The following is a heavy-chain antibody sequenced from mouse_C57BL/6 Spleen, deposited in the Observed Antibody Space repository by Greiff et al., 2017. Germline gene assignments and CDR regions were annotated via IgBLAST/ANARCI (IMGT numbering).Heavy chain of an antibody. Sequence: EVKVVESGGGLVQPGGSMTLSCAASGFTFSDAWMDWVRQSPEKGLEWVAEIRNKANNHATYYAESVKGRFTISRDDSKSSVYLQMNSLRAEDTGIYYCTRGGNYYGYFDYWGQGTTLTVSS. V-gene: IGHV6-6*01. D-gene: IGHD1-1*01. CDR3: TRGGNYYGYFDY. CDR2: IRNKANNHAT. J-gene: IGHJ2*01. CDR1: GFTFSDAW.